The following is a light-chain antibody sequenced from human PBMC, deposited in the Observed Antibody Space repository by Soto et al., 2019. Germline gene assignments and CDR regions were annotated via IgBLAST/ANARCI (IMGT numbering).Light chain of an antibody. V-gene: IGLV2-11*01. Sequence: QSALAQPPSASGSPGQSVTISCTGTKNDIGVYDFVSWYQQHPGKAPKLMIYDVSKWPSGVPHRFSGSKSGNTASLTISGLQAEDEADYYCCSYAGTYTLYVFGTGTKVTVL. CDR3: CSYAGTYTLYV. CDR2: DVS. CDR1: KNDIGVYDF. J-gene: IGLJ1*01.